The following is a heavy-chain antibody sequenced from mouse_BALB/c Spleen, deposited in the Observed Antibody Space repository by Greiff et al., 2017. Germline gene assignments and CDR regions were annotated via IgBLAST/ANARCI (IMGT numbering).Heavy chain of an antibody. CDR1: GFNINDYY. CDR2: IDPENGNT. CDR3: ARAGSNSHFDY. V-gene: IGHV14-1*02. J-gene: IGHJ2*01. D-gene: IGHD2-5*01. Sequence: VQLKQSGAELVRPGASVKLSCTASGFNINDYYMHWVKQRPEQGLEWIGWIDPENGNTLYDPKFQGKASITADTSSNTAYLHLSSLTSEDTAVYYCARAGSNSHFDYWGQGTTLTVSS.